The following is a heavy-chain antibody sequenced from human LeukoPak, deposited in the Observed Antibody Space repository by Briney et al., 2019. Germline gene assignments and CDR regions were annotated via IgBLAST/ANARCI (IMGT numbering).Heavy chain of an antibody. V-gene: IGHV3-48*04. D-gene: IGHD5-12*01. CDR1: GFTFSNAR. Sequence: GGSLRLSCAASGFTFSNARMSWVRQAPGKGLEGVSYISDGGKTKYYADSVKGRFTISRDNAKNSLYLQMNSLRAEDTAVYYCARDYSGGSLDSWGQGTLVTVSS. CDR3: ARDYSGGSLDS. CDR2: ISDGGKTK. J-gene: IGHJ5*01.